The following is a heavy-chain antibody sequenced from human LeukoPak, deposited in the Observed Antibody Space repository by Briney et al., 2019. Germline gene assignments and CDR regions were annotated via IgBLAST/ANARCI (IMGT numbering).Heavy chain of an antibody. CDR2: INPNSGGT. J-gene: IGHJ4*02. CDR3: ASGHLIAAAGKFDY. D-gene: IGHD6-13*01. Sequence: ASVKVSCKASGYTFTGYYMHWVRQAPGQGLEWMGWINPNSGGTNYAQKFQGRVTMTRDTSISAAYMELSRLRSDDTAVYYCASGHLIAAAGKFDYWGQGTLVTVSS. V-gene: IGHV1-2*02. CDR1: GYTFTGYY.